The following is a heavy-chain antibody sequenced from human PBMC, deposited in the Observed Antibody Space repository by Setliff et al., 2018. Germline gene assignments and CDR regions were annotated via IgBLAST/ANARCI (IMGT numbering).Heavy chain of an antibody. D-gene: IGHD2-8*01. Sequence: GPSVKVSCKASGYTFTNYGITWVRQAPGQGLEWMGWINNYNTNTNYAQKLQGRVTMTTDASTNTAYMELRGLSSDDTAVYYCSRLVRYCSKTTCQTASGAEVWGQGTLVTVSS. CDR2: INNYNTNT. J-gene: IGHJ4*02. CDR1: GYTFTNYG. V-gene: IGHV1-18*01. CDR3: SRLVRYCSKTTCQTASGAEV.